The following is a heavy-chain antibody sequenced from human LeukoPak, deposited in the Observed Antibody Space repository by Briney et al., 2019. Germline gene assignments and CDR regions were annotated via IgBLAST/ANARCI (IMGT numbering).Heavy chain of an antibody. V-gene: IGHV5-51*01. Sequence: GESLKISCQAFGFKFTNYFIGWVRQMPGKGLEWMGIMYPGDSDTRYSPSFQGQVTISADKSISTAYLQWSSLKASDTAMYYCAIFDFLFGEIDNWFDPWGQGTQVTVSS. CDR2: MYPGDSDT. CDR1: GFKFTNYF. CDR3: AIFDFLFGEIDNWFDP. J-gene: IGHJ5*02. D-gene: IGHD3-16*01.